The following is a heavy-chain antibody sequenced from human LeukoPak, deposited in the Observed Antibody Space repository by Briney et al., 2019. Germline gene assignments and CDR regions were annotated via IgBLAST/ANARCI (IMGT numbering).Heavy chain of an antibody. CDR2: ISWNSGSI. V-gene: IGHV3-9*03. Sequence: GRSLRLSCAASGFTFDDYAMHWVRQAPGKGLEWVSGISWNSGSIGYADSVKGRFTISRDNAKNSLYLQMNSLRAEDMALYYCATGWCSSTSCYGAFDIWGQGTMVTVSS. CDR3: ATGWCSSTSCYGAFDI. J-gene: IGHJ3*02. CDR1: GFTFDDYA. D-gene: IGHD2-2*01.